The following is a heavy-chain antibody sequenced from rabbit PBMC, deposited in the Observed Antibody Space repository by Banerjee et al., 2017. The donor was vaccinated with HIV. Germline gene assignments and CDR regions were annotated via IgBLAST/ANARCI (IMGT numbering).Heavy chain of an antibody. CDR2: IYAAKGRI. CDR1: GFDFTNYY. CDR3: ARDLGYYDNYGVGNL. J-gene: IGHJ4*01. Sequence: QLKETGGGLVQPGGSLTLSCKASGFDFTNYYMSWVRQAPGKGLEWIGTIYAAKGRIYYATWVNGRFTISSDNAQNTVDLQGNSLTAVDRATYFCARDLGYYDNYGVGNLWGPGTLVTGS. V-gene: IGHV1S7*01. D-gene: IGHD2-1*01.